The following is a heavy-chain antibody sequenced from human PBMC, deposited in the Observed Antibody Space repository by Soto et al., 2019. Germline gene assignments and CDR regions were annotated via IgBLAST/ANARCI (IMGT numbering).Heavy chain of an antibody. D-gene: IGHD4-17*01. V-gene: IGHV3-9*01. J-gene: IGHJ3*02. CDR1: GFTFDDYA. CDR3: AKDIGRGPQGVEATVGGVDAFDI. Sequence: EVQLVESGGGLVQPGRSLRLSCAASGFTFDDYAMHWVRQAPGKGLEWVSGISWNSASIGYADSVKGRFTISRDNAKNSLYLQMNSLIAEDTALYYCAKDIGRGPQGVEATVGGVDAFDIWGQGTMVTVSS. CDR2: ISWNSASI.